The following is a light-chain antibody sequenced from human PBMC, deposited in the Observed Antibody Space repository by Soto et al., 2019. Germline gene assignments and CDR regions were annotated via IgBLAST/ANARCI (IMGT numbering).Light chain of an antibody. J-gene: IGLJ2*01. Sequence: QSVLTQPRSVSGSPGQSVTISCTGTSSDVGGYNYVSWYQQHPGKAPKLMIYDVSKRPSGVPDRFSGSKSGNTASLTISGLQAEDEADYYCCSYAGRYSVFGGGTKVTVL. CDR2: DVS. V-gene: IGLV2-11*01. CDR3: CSYAGRYSV. CDR1: SSDVGGYNY.